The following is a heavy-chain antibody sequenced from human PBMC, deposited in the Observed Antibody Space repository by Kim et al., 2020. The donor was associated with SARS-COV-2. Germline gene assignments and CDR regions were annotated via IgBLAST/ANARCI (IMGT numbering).Heavy chain of an antibody. CDR3: ARSGHYDCWSGYYSHYFDY. CDR1: GGSFSGYY. J-gene: IGHJ4*02. Sequence: SETLSLTCAVSGGSFSGYYWSWIRQPPGKGLEWIGEINHSGSTNYNPSLKSRVTISVDTSKNQFSLKLSSVTAADTAVYYCARSGHYDCWSGYYSHYFDYWGQGTLVTVSS. CDR2: INHSGST. V-gene: IGHV4-34*01. D-gene: IGHD3-3*01.